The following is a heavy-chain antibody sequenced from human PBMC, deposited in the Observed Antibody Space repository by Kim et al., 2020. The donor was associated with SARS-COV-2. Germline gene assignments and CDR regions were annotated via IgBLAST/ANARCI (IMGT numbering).Heavy chain of an antibody. J-gene: IGHJ4*02. CDR2: IFGGSGT. CDR3: VKRGSGPSPPVDF. Sequence: GGSLRLSCEASGFTFSNYGMSWVRQAPGKGLDWVSSIFGGSGTYNADSVKGRFTISRDNSKNTLYLQMNSLRAEDTALYYCVKRGSGPSPPVDFWGQGTL. D-gene: IGHD6-6*01. V-gene: IGHV3-23*01. CDR1: GFTFSNYG.